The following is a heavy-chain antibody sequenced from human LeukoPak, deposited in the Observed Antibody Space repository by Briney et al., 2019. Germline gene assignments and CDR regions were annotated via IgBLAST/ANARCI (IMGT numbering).Heavy chain of an antibody. CDR3: AKKGGSWWGYFDY. D-gene: IGHD6-13*01. Sequence: GGSLRLSCAASGFTFSNYAMSWVRQAPGKGLEWVSGISGSGGSTYYADSVGRFSISRDNSKNTLYLQMNSLRAEDTAVYYCAKKGGSWWGYFDYWGQGTLVTVSS. J-gene: IGHJ4*02. CDR1: GFTFSNYA. CDR2: ISGSGGST. V-gene: IGHV3-23*01.